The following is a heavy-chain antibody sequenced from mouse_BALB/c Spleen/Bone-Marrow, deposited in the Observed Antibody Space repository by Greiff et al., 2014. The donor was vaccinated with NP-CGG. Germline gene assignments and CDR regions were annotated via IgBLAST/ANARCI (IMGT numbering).Heavy chain of an antibody. CDR3: ARAFYYGSTSGYFDY. CDR2: IDPANGKT. D-gene: IGHD1-1*01. J-gene: IGHJ2*01. CDR1: GFNIKDTY. V-gene: IGHV14-3*02. Sequence: VQLQQSGAELVKPGASVKLSCTASGFNIKDTYMHWVKQRPEQGLEWIGRIDPANGKTKFDPKFQGKATITADTSSNTAYLQLSSLTSEYTAVYYCARAFYYGSTSGYFDYWGQGTTLTVSS.